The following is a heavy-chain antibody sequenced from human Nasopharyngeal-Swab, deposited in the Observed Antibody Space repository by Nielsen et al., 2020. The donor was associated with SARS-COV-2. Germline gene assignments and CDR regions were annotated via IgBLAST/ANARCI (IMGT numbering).Heavy chain of an antibody. Sequence: GGSLRLSCVASGFTFSTYAMSWVRQAPGKGLEWVSAISGSGGYTFYADSVKGRFTISRDNSKNTLYLQMNSLRAEDTAVYYCAKERTICGVVIPSYDYWGQGTLVTVSS. D-gene: IGHD3-3*01. CDR2: ISGSGGYT. CDR3: AKERTICGVVIPSYDY. CDR1: GFTFSTYA. V-gene: IGHV3-23*01. J-gene: IGHJ4*02.